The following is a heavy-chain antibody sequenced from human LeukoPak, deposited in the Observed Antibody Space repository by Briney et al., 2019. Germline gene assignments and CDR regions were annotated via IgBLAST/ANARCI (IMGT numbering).Heavy chain of an antibody. CDR3: ARGGPATTIDY. CDR1: GFTFSSFA. D-gene: IGHD1-1*01. CDR2: ISGSGGTT. Sequence: GGSLRLPCAASGFTFSSFAMSWVRQAPGKGLEWVSGISGSGGTTYYADSVKGRFTISRDNSKNTLYLQMNNLRAEDTAVYYCARGGPATTIDYWGRGTLVTVSS. J-gene: IGHJ4*02. V-gene: IGHV3-23*01.